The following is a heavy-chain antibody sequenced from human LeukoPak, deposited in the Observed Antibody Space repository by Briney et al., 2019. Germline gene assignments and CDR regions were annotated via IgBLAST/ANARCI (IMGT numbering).Heavy chain of an antibody. Sequence: GGSLRLSCAASGFTLSGAWMHWVRQVPGKGLVWVSRINPDGTDIRYADSVKGRFTISRDDAKNTLFLHMNSLRVEDTAVYYCARVFGPGLDEYFHLWGQGTPVTVSS. CDR3: ARVFGPGLDEYFHL. J-gene: IGHJ1*01. CDR2: INPDGTDI. D-gene: IGHD3-10*01. CDR1: GFTLSGAW. V-gene: IGHV3-74*01.